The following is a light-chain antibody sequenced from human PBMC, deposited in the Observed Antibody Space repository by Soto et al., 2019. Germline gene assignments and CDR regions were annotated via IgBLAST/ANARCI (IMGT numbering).Light chain of an antibody. V-gene: IGKV3-20*01. Sequence: EIVLTQSPGILSLSPGERATLSCRASQTVSSTFLAWYQRKPGQAPRLLIFAASSRATGVPDRFSGSGSGTDFTLTISRLEAEDFALYYCQQYGNTPPTFGQGTKLEIK. CDR2: AAS. CDR3: QQYGNTPPT. CDR1: QTVSSTF. J-gene: IGKJ2*01.